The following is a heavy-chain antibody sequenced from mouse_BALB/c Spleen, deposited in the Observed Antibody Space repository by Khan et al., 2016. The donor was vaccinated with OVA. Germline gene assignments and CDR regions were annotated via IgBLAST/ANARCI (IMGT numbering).Heavy chain of an antibody. CDR3: ARIYGGDFDY. V-gene: IGHV3-2*02. CDR2: ISYIGNT. D-gene: IGHD1-1*01. J-gene: IGHJ2*01. Sequence: EVQLQESGPGLVKPSQSLSLTCTVTGYSITSDYAWNWIRQFPGNKLEWMGYISYIGNTKYNPSLKSRISITRDTSENQFFLQLNSVTIEDTATYYCARIYGGDFDYWGQGTTLTVSS. CDR1: GYSITSDYA.